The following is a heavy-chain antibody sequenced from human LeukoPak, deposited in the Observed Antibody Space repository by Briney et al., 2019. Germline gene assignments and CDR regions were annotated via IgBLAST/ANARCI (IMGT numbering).Heavy chain of an antibody. J-gene: IGHJ4*02. CDR1: GGSFSGYY. CDR2: INHSGST. D-gene: IGHD4-17*01. CDR3: ARAHYDYGDDY. V-gene: IGHV4-34*01. Sequence: SETLSLTCAVYGGSFSGYYWSWIRQPPGKGLEWIGEINHSGSTNYNPSLKSRVTISVDTSKNQFSLKLSSVTAVDTAVYYCARAHYDYGDDYWGQGTLVTVSS.